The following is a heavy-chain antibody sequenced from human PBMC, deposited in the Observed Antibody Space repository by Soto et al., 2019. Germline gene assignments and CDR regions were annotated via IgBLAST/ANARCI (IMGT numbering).Heavy chain of an antibody. Sequence: RSGAVSGCTFNTFPLHWVRQAPGKGLEWVAVISFDGANKYYADSVKGRFALSRDNSKNTVFLQMNSLRRDDTAIYSCARRTLVTTRYFQHWGQDTPVTVSS. D-gene: IGHD4-4*01. CDR1: GCTFNTFP. J-gene: IGHJ1*01. CDR2: ISFDGANK. V-gene: IGHV3-30*09. CDR3: ARRTLVTTRYFQH.